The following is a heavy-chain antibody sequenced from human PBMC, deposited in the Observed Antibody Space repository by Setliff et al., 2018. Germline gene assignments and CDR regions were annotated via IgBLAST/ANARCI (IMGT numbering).Heavy chain of an antibody. CDR1: GFTFSTYR. CDR3: ARVGVFGGGYFDF. V-gene: IGHV3-33*08. Sequence: GSLRLSCAASGFTFSTYRMHWVRQAPGKGLEWVAVIWDDGVKKYHADSVKGRFTISRDNSKNTLYLQMNSLRPEDTAVYYCARVGVFGGGYFDFWGQGTLVTVSS. CDR2: IWDDGVKK. D-gene: IGHD3-16*01. J-gene: IGHJ4*02.